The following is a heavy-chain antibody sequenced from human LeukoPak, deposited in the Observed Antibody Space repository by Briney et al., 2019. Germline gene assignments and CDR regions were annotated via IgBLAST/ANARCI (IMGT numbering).Heavy chain of an antibody. CDR3: ARDWGHYDILTGYYPPLL. V-gene: IGHV1-69*13. CDR2: IIPIFGTA. CDR1: GGTFSSYA. J-gene: IGHJ4*02. Sequence: SVRVSCKASGGTFSSYAISWVRQAPGQGLEWMGGIIPIFGTANYAQKFQGRVTITADESTSTAYMELSSLRSEDTAVYYCARDWGHYDILTGYYPPLLWGQGTLVTVSS. D-gene: IGHD3-9*01.